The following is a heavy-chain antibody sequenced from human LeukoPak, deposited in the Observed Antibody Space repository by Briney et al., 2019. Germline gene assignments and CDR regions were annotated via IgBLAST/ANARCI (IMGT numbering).Heavy chain of an antibody. D-gene: IGHD6-19*01. CDR2: ICYSGST. CDR1: GGSISSSSYY. Sequence: PSETLSLTCTVSGGSISSSSYYWGWIRQPPGKGLEWIGSICYSGSTYYNPSLKSRVTISVDTSKNQFSLKLSSVTAADTAVYYCASESSGWYGRAFDIWGQGTMVTVSS. CDR3: ASESSGWYGRAFDI. J-gene: IGHJ3*02. V-gene: IGHV4-39*01.